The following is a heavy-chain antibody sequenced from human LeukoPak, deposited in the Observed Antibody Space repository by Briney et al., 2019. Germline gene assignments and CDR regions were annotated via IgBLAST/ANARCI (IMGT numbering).Heavy chain of an antibody. Sequence: GASVTVSFKSSGYTFTVYYMHWVRQAPGQGLEWMGWINPNSGGTNYAQKFQGRVAMTRDTSISTAYMELSRLRSDDTAVYYCAREGMPSGYGPYYYDSSGYYRYYFDYWGQGTLVTVSS. V-gene: IGHV1-2*02. CDR2: INPNSGGT. CDR1: GYTFTVYY. J-gene: IGHJ4*02. CDR3: AREGMPSGYGPYYYDSSGYYRYYFDY. D-gene: IGHD3-22*01.